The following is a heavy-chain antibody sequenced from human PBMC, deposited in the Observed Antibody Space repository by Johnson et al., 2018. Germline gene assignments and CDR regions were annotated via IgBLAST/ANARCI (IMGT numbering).Heavy chain of an antibody. D-gene: IGHD2-2*01. V-gene: IGHV3-30*03. CDR2: ISYDGSNK. Sequence: QVQLVESGGGVVQPGRSLRLSCAASGFTFSVYGMHWVRQAPGTGLEWVAVISYDGSNKYYADSVKGRFTISRDNSKNTLYLQMNSLRSEHTAVYYCAPQFCPLLWDMDVWGKGTTVTFSS. CDR1: GFTFSVYG. CDR3: APQFCPLLWDMDV. J-gene: IGHJ6*03.